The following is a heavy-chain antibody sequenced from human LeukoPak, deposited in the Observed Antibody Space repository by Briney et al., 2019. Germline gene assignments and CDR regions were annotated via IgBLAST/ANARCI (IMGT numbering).Heavy chain of an antibody. CDR2: INHSGST. D-gene: IGHD2-2*01. CDR1: GGSFSGYY. V-gene: IGHV4-34*01. CDR3: ARSAGYCSSTSCLYNWFDP. J-gene: IGHJ5*02. Sequence: PSETLPLTCAVYGGSFSGYYWSWLRQPPGKGLEGIGEINHSGSTNYNPSLKSRVTISVDTSKNQFSLKLSSVTAADTAVYYCARSAGYCSSTSCLYNWFDPWGQGTLVTVSS.